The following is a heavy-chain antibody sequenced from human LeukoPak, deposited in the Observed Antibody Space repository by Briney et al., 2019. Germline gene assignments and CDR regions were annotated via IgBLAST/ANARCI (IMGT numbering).Heavy chain of an antibody. CDR1: GYTFTGYY. D-gene: IGHD1-26*01. J-gene: IGHJ4*02. CDR3: ARGELPDPFDY. CDR2: MNPNSGNT. V-gene: IGHV1-8*02. Sequence: ASVKVSCKASGYTFTGYYIHWVRQATGQGLEWMGWMNPNSGNTGYAQKFQGRVTMTRNTSISTAYMELSSLRSEDTAVYYCARGELPDPFDYWGQGTLVTVSS.